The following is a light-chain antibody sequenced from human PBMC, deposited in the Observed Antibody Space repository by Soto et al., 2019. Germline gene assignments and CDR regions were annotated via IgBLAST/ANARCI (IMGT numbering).Light chain of an antibody. J-gene: IGLJ3*02. CDR1: SSDVGGYNY. V-gene: IGLV2-14*01. Sequence: QSALTQPASVSGSPGQSITISCTGTSSDVGGYNYVSWYQQHPGKAPKLMIYEVNNRPSGVSNRFSGSKSGNTAYLTISGLQAEDEADYYCSSFTTVSTWVFGGGTKLTVL. CDR2: EVN. CDR3: SSFTTVSTWV.